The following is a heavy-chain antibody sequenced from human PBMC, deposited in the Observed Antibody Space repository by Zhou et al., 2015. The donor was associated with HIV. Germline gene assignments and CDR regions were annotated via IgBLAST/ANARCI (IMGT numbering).Heavy chain of an antibody. CDR3: AREGNSGVLPLGY. CDR1: GYTFTNYA. J-gene: IGHJ4*02. CDR2: IKTYNGNT. Sequence: QVQLVQSGAEVKKPGASVKVSCKASGYTFTNYAISWVRQAPGQGLEWMGWIKTYNGNTKNAQKFQGRVTMTTDTSTSTAYMELRSLRSDDTAVYYCAREGNSGVLPLGYWGQGTLVTVSS. D-gene: IGHD3-16*01. V-gene: IGHV1-18*01.